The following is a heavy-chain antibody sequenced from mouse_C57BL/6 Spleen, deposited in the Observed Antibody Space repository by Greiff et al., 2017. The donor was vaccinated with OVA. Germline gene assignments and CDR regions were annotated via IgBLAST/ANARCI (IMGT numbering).Heavy chain of an antibody. V-gene: IGHV1-81*01. CDR3: AGGADYFAD. Sequence: VQLQQSGAELARPGASVKLSCKASGYTFTSYGISWVKQRPGQGLEWIGEIYPRSGNTYYNEKFKGKATLTVDTSSSTAYMELRSLTSEDSAVCFYAGGADYFADWGQGTLVTVSA. CDR2: IYPRSGNT. D-gene: IGHD2-4*01. J-gene: IGHJ3*01. CDR1: GYTFTSYG.